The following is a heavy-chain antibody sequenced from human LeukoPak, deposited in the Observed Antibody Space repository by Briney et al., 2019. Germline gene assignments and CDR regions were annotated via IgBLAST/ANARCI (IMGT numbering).Heavy chain of an antibody. CDR2: IHDTGST. V-gene: IGHV4-59*11. CDR3: ARFSSGCSTSSCYLTY. CDR1: GSSLSSHY. J-gene: IGHJ4*02. D-gene: IGHD2-2*01. Sequence: PSETLSLTCSVSGSSLSSHYWSWLRQPPGKGLELIGHIHDTGSTFYNPSLRGRVTISLDTSNNQFSLKLTSMTAADTAVYYCARFSSGCSTSSCYLTYWGQGTLVTVS.